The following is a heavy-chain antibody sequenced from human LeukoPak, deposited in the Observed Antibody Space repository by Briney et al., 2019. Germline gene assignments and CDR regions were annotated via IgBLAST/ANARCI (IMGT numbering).Heavy chain of an antibody. CDR3: AKATRTIAAFDY. V-gene: IGHV3-74*01. D-gene: IGHD6-13*01. Sequence: GGSLRLSCAASGFTFSSYWMHWVRQAPGKGLVWVSRINSDGSSTSYADSVKGRFTISRDNAKNSLYLQMNSLRAEDTALYYCAKATRTIAAFDYWGQGTLVTVSS. J-gene: IGHJ4*02. CDR1: GFTFSSYW. CDR2: INSDGSST.